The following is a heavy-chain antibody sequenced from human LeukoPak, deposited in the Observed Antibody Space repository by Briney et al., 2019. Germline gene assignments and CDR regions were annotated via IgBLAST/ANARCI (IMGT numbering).Heavy chain of an antibody. CDR2: ISSSSSYI. J-gene: IGHJ6*02. CDR1: GFTFSSYS. D-gene: IGHD2-15*01. V-gene: IGHV3-21*01. CDR3: ARDATRGYYYYGMDV. Sequence: PGGSLRLSCAASGFTFSSYSMNWVRQAPGKGLEWVSSISSSSSYIYYADSVKGRFTISRDNAKNSLYLQMNSLRAEDTAVYYCARDATRGYYYYGMDVWGQGTTVTVSS.